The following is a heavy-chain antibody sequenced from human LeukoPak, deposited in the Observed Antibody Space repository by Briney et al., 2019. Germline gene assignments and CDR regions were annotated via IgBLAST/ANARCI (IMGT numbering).Heavy chain of an antibody. CDR2: MNPDSGNT. J-gene: IGHJ4*02. Sequence: GASVTVSCKASGYAFNIYDINWVRQATGQGLEWMGWMNPDSGNTGFAQKFQGRVTMTRNTSITTAYVELSSLRFEDTAVYYCAVHLPGDYLDRWGQGTLVTVSS. V-gene: IGHV1-8*01. CDR1: GYAFNIYD. CDR3: AVHLPGDYLDR.